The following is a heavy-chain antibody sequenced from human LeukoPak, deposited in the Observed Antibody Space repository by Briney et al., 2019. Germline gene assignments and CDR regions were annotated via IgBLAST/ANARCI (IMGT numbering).Heavy chain of an antibody. Sequence: AGGSLRLSCEASGFTFSTHWMFWVRQSPGKGLVWVSRINDDGSSTTYADSVKGRFTISRDNAKNTLYLQMTGLRADDTAVYFCARPPIDRNACYFGSAWDYMDVWGKGTTVTVSS. V-gene: IGHV3-74*03. J-gene: IGHJ6*03. CDR3: ARPPIDRNACYFGSAWDYMDV. CDR1: GFTFSTHW. CDR2: INDDGSST. D-gene: IGHD1-26*01.